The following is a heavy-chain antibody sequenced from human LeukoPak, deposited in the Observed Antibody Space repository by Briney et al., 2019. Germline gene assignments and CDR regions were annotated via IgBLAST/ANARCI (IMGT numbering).Heavy chain of an antibody. CDR2: ISGSGGST. J-gene: IGHJ4*02. Sequence: PGGSLRPSCAASGFTFSGYWMHWVRQAPGKGLEWVSAISGSGGSTYYADSVKGRFTISRDNSKNTLYLQMNSLRAEDTAVYYCAKQSRSSGWYPIDYWGQGTLVTVSS. D-gene: IGHD6-19*01. CDR3: AKQSRSSGWYPIDY. CDR1: GFTFSGYW. V-gene: IGHV3-23*01.